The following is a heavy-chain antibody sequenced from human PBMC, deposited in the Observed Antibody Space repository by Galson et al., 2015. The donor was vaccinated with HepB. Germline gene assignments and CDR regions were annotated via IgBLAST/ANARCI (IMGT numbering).Heavy chain of an antibody. Sequence: SLRLSCAASGFTFSSYSMNWVRQAPGKGLEWVSYISSSSSTIYYADSVKGRFTISRDNAKNSLYLQMNSLRAEDTAVYYCARLITYYDILTGYYTPYYFDYWGQGTLVTVSS. CDR2: ISSSSSTI. CDR1: GFTFSSYS. V-gene: IGHV3-48*04. J-gene: IGHJ4*02. CDR3: ARLITYYDILTGYYTPYYFDY. D-gene: IGHD3-9*01.